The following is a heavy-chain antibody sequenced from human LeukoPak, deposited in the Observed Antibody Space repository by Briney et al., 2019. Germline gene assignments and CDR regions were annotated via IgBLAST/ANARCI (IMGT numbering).Heavy chain of an antibody. CDR2: ISYDESNK. D-gene: IGHD3-9*01. J-gene: IGHJ5*02. Sequence: GRSLRLSCAASGFTFSRYGMHWVRQAPGKGLEWVAVISYDESNKYYADSVKGRFTISRDNSKNTLHLHMNRLRAEDTAVYYCAKVSGDWLLPPNWFDAWGQGTLVTVSS. CDR1: GFTFSRYG. CDR3: AKVSGDWLLPPNWFDA. V-gene: IGHV3-30*18.